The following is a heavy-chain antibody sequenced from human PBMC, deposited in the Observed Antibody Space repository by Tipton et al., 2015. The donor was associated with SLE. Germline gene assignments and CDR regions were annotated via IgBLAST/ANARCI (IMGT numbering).Heavy chain of an antibody. D-gene: IGHD1-1*01. Sequence: TLSLTCTVSGGSISSSSSYWGWIRQPPGEGLEWIGTFHYSGTTYYNPSLKSRATISVDTSENQFSLKLSAVIAADTAVYYCARHPQLAYFDHWGQGTLVTVSS. V-gene: IGHV4-39*07. CDR1: GGSISSSSSY. CDR3: ARHPQLAYFDH. J-gene: IGHJ4*02. CDR2: FHYSGTT.